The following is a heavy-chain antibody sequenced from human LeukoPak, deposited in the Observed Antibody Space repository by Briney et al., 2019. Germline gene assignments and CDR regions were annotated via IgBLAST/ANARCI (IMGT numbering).Heavy chain of an antibody. CDR1: GGSFSGYY. V-gene: IGHV4-34*01. Sequence: PSETLSLTCSVYGGSFSGYYWSWIRQPPGKGLEWIGEINHSGSTNYNPSLKSRVTISVDTSKNQFSLKLSSVTAADTAVYYCARHTQSAPGRHRYDFWSGYPNWFDPWGQGTLVTVSS. D-gene: IGHD3-3*01. J-gene: IGHJ5*02. CDR3: ARHTQSAPGRHRYDFWSGYPNWFDP. CDR2: INHSGST.